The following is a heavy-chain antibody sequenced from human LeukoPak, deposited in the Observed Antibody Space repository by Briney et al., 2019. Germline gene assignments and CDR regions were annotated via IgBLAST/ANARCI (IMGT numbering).Heavy chain of an antibody. V-gene: IGHV3-7*01. Sequence: GRSLRLSCAASGFTFSDYAMHWVRQAPGKGLEWVANIKQDGSEKYYVDSVKGRFTISRDNAKNSLYLQMNSLRAEDTAVYYCARGVYYDSSGRNYWGQGTLVTVSS. CDR1: GFTFSDYA. CDR2: IKQDGSEK. J-gene: IGHJ4*02. CDR3: ARGVYYDSSGRNY. D-gene: IGHD3-22*01.